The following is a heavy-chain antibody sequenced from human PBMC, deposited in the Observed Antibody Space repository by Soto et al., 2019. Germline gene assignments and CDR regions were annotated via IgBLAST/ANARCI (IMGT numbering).Heavy chain of an antibody. CDR3: ARDAYYDFWSGYYRGYYFDY. Sequence: GGSLRLSCAASGFTFSSYSMNWVRQAPGKGLEWVSSISSSSSYIYYADSVKGRFTISRDNAKNSLYLQMNSLRAEDTAVYYCARDAYYDFWSGYYRGYYFDYWGQGTLVTVSS. CDR1: GFTFSSYS. CDR2: ISSSSSYI. V-gene: IGHV3-21*01. J-gene: IGHJ4*02. D-gene: IGHD3-3*01.